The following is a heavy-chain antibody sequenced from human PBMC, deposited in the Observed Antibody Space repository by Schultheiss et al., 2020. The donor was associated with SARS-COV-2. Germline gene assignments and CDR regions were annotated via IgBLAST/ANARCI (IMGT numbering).Heavy chain of an antibody. V-gene: IGHV3-30*04. CDR2: ISYDGSNK. CDR1: GFTFSSYA. J-gene: IGHJ4*02. D-gene: IGHD2-2*02. CDR3: ARDRGYCSSTNCYTGPFDY. Sequence: GESLKISCAASGFTFSSYAMHWVRQAPGKGLEWVAVISYDGSNKYYADSVKGRFTISRDNSKNTLYLQMNSLRAEDTAVYYCARDRGYCSSTNCYTGPFDYWGQGTLVTVAS.